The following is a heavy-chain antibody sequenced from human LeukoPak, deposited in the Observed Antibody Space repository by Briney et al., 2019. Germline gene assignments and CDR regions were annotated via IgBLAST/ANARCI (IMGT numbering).Heavy chain of an antibody. CDR2: SSYNGNT. Sequence: SETLSLTCTVSGASFTNYYWSWIRQPPGQGLEWIGFSSYNGNTNYNPSLKSRVTISVDMSKNQFSLRLKSVTAVDTAAYYCARGRHYYESSDYYYEGDGFDIWGQGTMVTVSS. V-gene: IGHV4-59*01. J-gene: IGHJ3*02. CDR3: ARGRHYYESSDYYYEGDGFDI. CDR1: GASFTNYY. D-gene: IGHD3-22*01.